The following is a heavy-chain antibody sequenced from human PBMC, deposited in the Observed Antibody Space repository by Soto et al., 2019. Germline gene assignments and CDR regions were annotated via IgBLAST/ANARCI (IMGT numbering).Heavy chain of an antibody. V-gene: IGHV1-2*04. D-gene: IGHD3-3*01. CDR2: INPNSGGT. CDR1: GYTFTGYY. J-gene: IGHJ6*02. CDR3: ARDRVAITIFGVVKKTYGMDV. Sequence: GASVKVSCKASGYTFTGYYMHWVRQAPGQGLEWMGWINPNSGGTNYAQKFQGWVTMTRDTSISTAYMELSRLRSDDTAVYYCARDRVAITIFGVVKKTYGMDVWGQGTTVTVSS.